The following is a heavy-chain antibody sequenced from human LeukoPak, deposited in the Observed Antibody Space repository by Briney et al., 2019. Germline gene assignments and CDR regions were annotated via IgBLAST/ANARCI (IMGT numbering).Heavy chain of an antibody. V-gene: IGHV3-7*01. Sequence: PGGSLRLSCAASGFTFSSYWMSWVREAPGKGLEWVANIKQDGSEKYYVDSVKGRFTISRDNAKNSLYLQMNSLRAEDTAVYYCARESGYYTPDYLDYWGQGTLVTVSS. D-gene: IGHD3-3*01. CDR2: IKQDGSEK. CDR3: ARESGYYTPDYLDY. J-gene: IGHJ4*02. CDR1: GFTFSSYW.